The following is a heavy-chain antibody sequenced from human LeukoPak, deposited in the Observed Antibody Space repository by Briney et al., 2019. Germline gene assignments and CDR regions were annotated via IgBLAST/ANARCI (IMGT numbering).Heavy chain of an antibody. CDR2: IRYDGSNK. Sequence: GGSLRLSCAASGFTFSSYGMHWVRQAPGKGLEWVAFIRYDGSNKYYADSVKGRFTISRDNSKNTLYLQMNSLRAEDTAVHYCAKLHTTGTPNGDYWGQGTLVTVSS. V-gene: IGHV3-30*02. CDR3: AKLHTTGTPNGDY. CDR1: GFTFSSYG. J-gene: IGHJ4*02. D-gene: IGHD1-1*01.